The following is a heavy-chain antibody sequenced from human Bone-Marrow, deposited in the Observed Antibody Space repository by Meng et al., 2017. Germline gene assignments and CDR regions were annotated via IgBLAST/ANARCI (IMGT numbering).Heavy chain of an antibody. CDR2: IDWDDDK. V-gene: IGHV2-70*04. CDR3: ARNLFEGTVDYGMDV. CDR1: GFSLSTSGMR. J-gene: IGHJ6*02. Sequence: SGPTLVKPTQTLTLTCTFSGFSLSTSGMRVSWIRQPPGKALEWLARIDWDDDKFYSTSLKTRLTISKDTSKNQVVLTMTNMDPVDTATYYCARNLFEGTVDYGMDVWGQGTTVTVS. D-gene: IGHD3-3*01.